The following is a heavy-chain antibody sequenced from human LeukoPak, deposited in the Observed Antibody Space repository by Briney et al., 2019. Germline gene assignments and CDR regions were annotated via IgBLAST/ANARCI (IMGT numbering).Heavy chain of an antibody. CDR1: GFTFSSCA. V-gene: IGHV3-23*01. J-gene: IGHJ4*02. D-gene: IGHD5-18*01. Sequence: GGSLRLSCAASGFTFSSCAMSWVRQAPGKGLEWVSTISLSGDNTYYADSVMGRFTISRDNSKNTLYLQMNSLRAEDTAVYYCAKGAVSLQLWSPYDYWGQGTLVTVSS. CDR3: AKGAVSLQLWSPYDY. CDR2: ISLSGDNT.